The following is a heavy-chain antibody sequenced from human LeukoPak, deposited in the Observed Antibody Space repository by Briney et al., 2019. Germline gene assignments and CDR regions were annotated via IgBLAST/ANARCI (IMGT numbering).Heavy chain of an antibody. CDR3: ARHNQGPVQIFGVVTARVMFDY. Sequence: PSETLSLTCTVSGGSITSTTYCWDWIRQPPGKGLEWIGSIYYTGNTYYNPSLKSRVTMSVDTSRNQFSLKLSSVTAADTAVYYCARHNQGPVQIFGVVTARVMFDYWGQGTLVTVSS. J-gene: IGHJ4*02. V-gene: IGHV4-39*01. CDR1: GGSITSTTYC. D-gene: IGHD3-3*01. CDR2: IYYTGNT.